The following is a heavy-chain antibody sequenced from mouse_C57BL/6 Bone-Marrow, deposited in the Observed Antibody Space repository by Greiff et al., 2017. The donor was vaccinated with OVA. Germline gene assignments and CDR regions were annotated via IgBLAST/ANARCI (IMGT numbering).Heavy chain of an antibody. CDR2: INPSTGGT. D-gene: IGHD1-1*01. J-gene: IGHJ4*01. Sequence: EVQGVESGPELVKPGASVKISCKASGYSFTGYYMNWVKQSPEKSLEWIGEINPSTGGTTYNQKFKAKATLTVDKSSSTAYMQLRSLTSEDSAVYYCARSGFYYYGSSYRYAMDYWGQGTSVTVSS. V-gene: IGHV1-42*01. CDR3: ARSGFYYYGSSYRYAMDY. CDR1: GYSFTGYY.